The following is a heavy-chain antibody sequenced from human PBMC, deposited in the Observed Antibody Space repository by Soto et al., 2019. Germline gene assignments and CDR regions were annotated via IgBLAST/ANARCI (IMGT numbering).Heavy chain of an antibody. J-gene: IGHJ6*02. CDR3: ARDSNFQVTATPSYYYYGMDV. CDR1: GYTFTGYY. CDR2: INPNSGGT. V-gene: IGHV1-2*04. Sequence: ASVKVSCKASGYTFTGYYMHWVRQAPGQGLEWMGWINPNSGGTNYAQKFQGWVTMTRDTSISTAYMELSRLRSDDTVVYYCARDSNFQVTATPSYYYYGMDVWGQGTTVTVSS. D-gene: IGHD2-15*01.